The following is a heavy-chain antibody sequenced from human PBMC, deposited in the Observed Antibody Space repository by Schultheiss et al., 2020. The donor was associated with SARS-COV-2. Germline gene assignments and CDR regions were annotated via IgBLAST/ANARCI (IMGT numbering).Heavy chain of an antibody. J-gene: IGHJ4*02. CDR2: IYHSGST. D-gene: IGHD3-22*01. CDR3: TRQRPHYYYDGGNYYEP. CDR1: GGSISRGGNS. Sequence: SQTLSLTCVVSGGSISRGGNSWSWIRQPPGKGLEWMGYIYHSGSTNYNPSLKSRVTISVDTSENQFSLRLNSVTAADTAVYYCTRQRPHYYYDGGNYYEPWGRGTLVTVSS. V-gene: IGHV4-30-2*03.